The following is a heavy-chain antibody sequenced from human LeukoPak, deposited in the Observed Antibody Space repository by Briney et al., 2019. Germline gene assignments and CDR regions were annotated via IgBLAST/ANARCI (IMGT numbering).Heavy chain of an antibody. J-gene: IGHJ4*02. V-gene: IGHV4-61*02. CDR1: GGSISSGSYY. Sequence: PSETLSLTCTVSGGSISSGSYYWSWIRQPAGKGLEWIGRIYTSGSTNYNPSLKSRVTISVDTSKNQFSLKLSSVTAADTAVYYCATLELRLGESMYYFDYWGQGTLVTVSS. CDR3: ATLELRLGESMYYFDY. CDR2: IYTSGST. D-gene: IGHD3-16*01.